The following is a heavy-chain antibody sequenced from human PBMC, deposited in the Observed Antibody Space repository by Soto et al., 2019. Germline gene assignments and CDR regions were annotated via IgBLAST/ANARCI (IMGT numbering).Heavy chain of an antibody. Sequence: GGSLRLSCAASGVTFSSYWMSWVRQAPGKGLEWVANIQQDGSEKWYVDSVKGRFTISRDNAKNSLYLQMNTLRAEDTAVYYCARGDYFDSSGPFSDAFDIWGQGTMVTVSS. CDR3: ARGDYFDSSGPFSDAFDI. J-gene: IGHJ3*02. CDR2: IQQDGSEK. D-gene: IGHD3-22*01. V-gene: IGHV3-7*04. CDR1: GVTFSSYW.